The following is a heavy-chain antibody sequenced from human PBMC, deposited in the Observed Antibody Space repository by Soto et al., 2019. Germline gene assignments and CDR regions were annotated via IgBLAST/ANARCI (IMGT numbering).Heavy chain of an antibody. D-gene: IGHD3-10*01. Sequence: SLRLSCAASVFTFSDYYMSWIRQAPGKGLEWVSYISSSSSYTNYADSVKGRFTISRDNAKNSLYLQMNSLRAEDTAVYYCARFHYYGSGSYYNSYYFDYWGQGTLVTVSS. V-gene: IGHV3-11*06. CDR2: ISSSSSYT. CDR3: ARFHYYGSGSYYNSYYFDY. CDR1: VFTFSDYY. J-gene: IGHJ4*02.